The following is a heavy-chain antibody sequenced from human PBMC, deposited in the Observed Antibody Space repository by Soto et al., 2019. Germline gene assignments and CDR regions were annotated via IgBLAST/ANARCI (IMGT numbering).Heavy chain of an antibody. V-gene: IGHV3-7*01. Sequence: EVQLVESGGGLVQPGGSLRLSCAVSGFTFGSYWMNWVRLIPGKGLEWVAYIKPDGSATYYVDSVKGRFTISRDNAKNTLYLQMNSLRAEDTAVYYCAREAGSNYGMDVWGPGTTVTVSS. CDR2: IKPDGSAT. D-gene: IGHD3-10*01. CDR1: GFTFGSYW. J-gene: IGHJ6*02. CDR3: AREAGSNYGMDV.